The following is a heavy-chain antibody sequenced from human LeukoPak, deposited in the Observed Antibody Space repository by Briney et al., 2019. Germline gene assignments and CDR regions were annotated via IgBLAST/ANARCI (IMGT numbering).Heavy chain of an antibody. J-gene: IGHJ4*02. CDR3: ATDRVGRGYCSSTRCSIPRN. Sequence: ASVKVSCKVSGYTLTELSMHWVRQAPGKGLEWMGGFDPEDGETIYAQKFQGRVTMTEDTSTATAYMELSSLRSEDTAVYYCATDRVGRGYCSSTRCSIPRNWGQGTLVTVSS. D-gene: IGHD2-2*01. CDR1: GYTLTELS. V-gene: IGHV1-24*01. CDR2: FDPEDGET.